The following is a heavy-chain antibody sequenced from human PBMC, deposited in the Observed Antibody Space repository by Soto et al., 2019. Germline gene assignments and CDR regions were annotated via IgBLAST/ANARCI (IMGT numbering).Heavy chain of an antibody. CDR2: ISYEGSNQ. D-gene: IGHD6-19*01. J-gene: IGHJ4*02. V-gene: IGHV3-30*18. Sequence: QVQLVESGGGVAQPGRSLRLSCAASGFTFSNYGMHWVRQAPGKGLEWVGVISYEGSNQYYADYVEGRINISRDNSKNTLDQQMNSLRAEELAVYYGANDGNLYGSGWDAPSLDYWGQGTLVTVSS. CDR1: GFTFSNYG. CDR3: ANDGNLYGSGWDAPSLDY.